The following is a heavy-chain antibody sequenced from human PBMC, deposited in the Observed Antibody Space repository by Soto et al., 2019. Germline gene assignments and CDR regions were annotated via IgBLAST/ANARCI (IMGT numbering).Heavy chain of an antibody. D-gene: IGHD6-19*01. Sequence: QVQLVQSGAEVKKPGASVKVSCKASGYTFTSYDIIWVRQATGQGLEWMGWMNPSTGNTDSAEKFQGMLTMTRNTSIRTVYMELSIVSFEATAVYYCARGRIIVAGGFDPWGQGALVTVSS. V-gene: IGHV1-8*01. CDR3: ARGRIIVAGGFDP. CDR2: MNPSTGNT. J-gene: IGHJ5*02. CDR1: GYTFTSYD.